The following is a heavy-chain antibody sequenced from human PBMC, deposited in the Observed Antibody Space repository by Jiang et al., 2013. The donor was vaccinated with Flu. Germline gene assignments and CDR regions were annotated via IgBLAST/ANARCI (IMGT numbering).Heavy chain of an antibody. V-gene: IGHV2-5*02. D-gene: IGHD2/OR15-2a*01. CDR2: IYWDDTK. Sequence: KPTQTLTLTCSLSGFSISTSGVAVSWIRQPPGKALEWLALIYWDDTKRYRPSLTRRLTITKDTSKNQVVLTLTNLAPVDTGIYFCAHGTTFLDFWGQGTLVTVSS. J-gene: IGHJ4*02. CDR3: AHGTTFLDF. CDR1: GFSISTSGVA.